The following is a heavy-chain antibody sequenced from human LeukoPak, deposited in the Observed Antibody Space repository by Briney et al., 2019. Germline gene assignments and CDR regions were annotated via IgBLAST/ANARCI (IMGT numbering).Heavy chain of an antibody. D-gene: IGHD6-13*01. CDR3: ARDPLGSTSFGNFDY. CDR2: IWYDGSNK. V-gene: IGHV3-33*01. Sequence: GRSLRLSCAASGFTFSSYGMHWVRQAPGKGLEWVAVIWYDGSNKYYADSVKGRFTISRDNSKNTLYLQMNSLRAEDTAVYYCARDPLGSTSFGNFDYWGQGTLVTVSS. J-gene: IGHJ4*02. CDR1: GFTFSSYG.